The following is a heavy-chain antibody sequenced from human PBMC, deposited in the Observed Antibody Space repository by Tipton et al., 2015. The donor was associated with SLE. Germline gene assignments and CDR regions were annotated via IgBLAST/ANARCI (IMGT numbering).Heavy chain of an antibody. J-gene: IGHJ3*02. CDR2: IYPGDSDT. Sequence: QSGAEVKKPGESLKISCKGSGFTFTSYWIGWVRQLPGKGLEWMGIIYPGDSDTRYSLSFQGQVTIPADKSITTAYLQWSSLKASDTAMYYCAKGKSGSYRDVFNIWGQGTMVTVSS. CDR3: AKGKSGSYRDVFNI. D-gene: IGHD3-10*01. CDR1: GFTFTSYW. V-gene: IGHV5-51*03.